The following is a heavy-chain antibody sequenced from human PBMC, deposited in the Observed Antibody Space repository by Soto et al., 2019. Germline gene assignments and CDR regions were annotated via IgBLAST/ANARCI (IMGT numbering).Heavy chain of an antibody. V-gene: IGHV1-3*01. CDR1: GYTFNRHT. D-gene: IGHD3-3*01. Sequence: WASVKVSCKASGYTFNRHTMHWVRQAPGQRLEWMGRINAGSGDTKNSQKFQGRVTLTADTSASAAYMELSSLRSEDTAVYYCAREGGYNFWSGLGHWGQGTLVTVSS. J-gene: IGHJ4*02. CDR3: AREGGYNFWSGLGH. CDR2: INAGSGDT.